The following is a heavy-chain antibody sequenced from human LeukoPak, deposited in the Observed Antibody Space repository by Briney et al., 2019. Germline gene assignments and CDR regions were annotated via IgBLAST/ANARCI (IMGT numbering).Heavy chain of an antibody. CDR1: GDTFINDY. CDR3: ARDRYYDILTGYPLDYYYYYMDV. D-gene: IGHD3-9*01. CDR2: SNPGGGAT. J-gene: IGHJ6*03. V-gene: IGHV1-46*01. Sequence: ASVKVSCKASGDTFINDYIHWVRQAPGQGLEWMGVSNPGGGATTYAQKFQGRVTMTRDMSTSTVYMELRSLRSADTAVYYCARDRYYDILTGYPLDYYYYYMDVWGKGTTVTVSS.